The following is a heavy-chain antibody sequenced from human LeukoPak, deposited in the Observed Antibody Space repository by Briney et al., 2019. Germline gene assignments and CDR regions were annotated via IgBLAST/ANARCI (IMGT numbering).Heavy chain of an antibody. D-gene: IGHD3-22*01. CDR3: ARAYYDSSGYPNPFPCYGMDV. V-gene: IGHV1-18*01. CDR1: GGTFSSYA. CDR2: ISAYNGNT. Sequence: ASVKVSCKASGGTFSSYAISWVRQAPGQGLEWMGWISAYNGNTNYAQKLQGRVTMTTDTSTSTAYMELRSLRSDDTAVYYCARAYYDSSGYPNPFPCYGMDVWGQGTTVTVSS. J-gene: IGHJ6*02.